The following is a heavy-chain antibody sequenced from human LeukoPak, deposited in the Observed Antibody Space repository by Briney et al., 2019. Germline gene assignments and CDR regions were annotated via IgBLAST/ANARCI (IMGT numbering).Heavy chain of an antibody. CDR1: GFTFDDYA. V-gene: IGHV3-43*02. Sequence: GGSLRLSCAASGFTFDDYAMHWVRQAPGKGLEWVPLISGDGGSTYYADSVRGRFTISRDNSRNSLYLQMDSLRTEDTAFYYCAKEIDTLGTNAFDIWGQGTMVTVSS. J-gene: IGHJ3*02. D-gene: IGHD2-15*01. CDR3: AKEIDTLGTNAFDI. CDR2: ISGDGGST.